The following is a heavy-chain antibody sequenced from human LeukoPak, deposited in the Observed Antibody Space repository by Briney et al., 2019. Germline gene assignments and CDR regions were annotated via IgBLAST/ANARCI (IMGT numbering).Heavy chain of an antibody. CDR1: GYIFTDYY. V-gene: IGHV1-2*02. CDR3: ARDQTIDYGDYGIPYY. J-gene: IGHJ4*02. D-gene: IGHD4-17*01. Sequence: GASVKVSCKASGYIFTDYYMHWVRQAPGQGLEWMGWINPNSGGTNYAQKLQGRVTMTTDTSTSTAYMELRSLRSDDMAVYYCARDQTIDYGDYGIPYYWGQGTLVTVSS. CDR2: INPNSGGT.